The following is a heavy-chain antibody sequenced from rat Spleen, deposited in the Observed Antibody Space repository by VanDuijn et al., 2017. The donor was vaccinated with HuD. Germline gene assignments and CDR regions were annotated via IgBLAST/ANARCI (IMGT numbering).Heavy chain of an antibody. CDR2: ISPSGATT. D-gene: IGHD1-4*01. V-gene: IGHV5-19*01. CDR1: GFTLSDYV. CDR3: ARVGTRVSRFAY. Sequence: EVQLVESGGGLVQPGRSLKLSCAASGFTLSDYVMHWIRQAPTKGLEWVTSISPSGATTNYRDSVKGRFTIPRDNARGTLYLQMDSLRSEDTATYYCARVGTRVSRFAYWGQGTLVTVSS. J-gene: IGHJ3*01.